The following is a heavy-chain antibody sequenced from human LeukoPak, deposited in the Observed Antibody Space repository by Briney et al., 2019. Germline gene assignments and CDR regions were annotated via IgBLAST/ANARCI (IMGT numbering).Heavy chain of an antibody. CDR1: GFTFTNFA. V-gene: IGHV3-23*01. CDR2: ITGDGAT. CDR3: SKGAAAGLVDWFDP. Sequence: GGSLRLSCAVSGFTFTNFAMMWVRQAPGKGLQWVSSITGDGATYYADSGRGRFMLSRDTSKNTLYLQMNSLTAEDTALYYCSKGAAAGLVDWFDPWGQGTLVTVSS. J-gene: IGHJ5*02. D-gene: IGHD6-25*01.